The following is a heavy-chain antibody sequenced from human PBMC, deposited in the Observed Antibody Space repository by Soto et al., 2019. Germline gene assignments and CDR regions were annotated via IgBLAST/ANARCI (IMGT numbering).Heavy chain of an antibody. CDR2: IWYDGSNK. J-gene: IGHJ6*02. V-gene: IGHV3-33*01. CDR1: GFTFSSYG. D-gene: IGHD5-12*01. CDR3: ARDQGGYDPTVGYYYYGMDV. Sequence: GGSLRLSCAASGFTFSSYGMHWVRQAPGKGLEWVAVIWYDGSNKYYADSVKGRFTISRDNSKNTLYLQMNSLRAEDTAVYYCARDQGGYDPTVGYYYYGMDVWGQGTTVTVSS.